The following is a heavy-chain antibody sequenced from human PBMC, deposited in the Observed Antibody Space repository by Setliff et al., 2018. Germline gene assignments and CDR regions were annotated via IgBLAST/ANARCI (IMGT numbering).Heavy chain of an antibody. CDR3: ARSRTIAVKGGVLAV. D-gene: IGHD6-19*01. Sequence: SETLSLTCIVSGASISSDGYYWSWIRQHPGKGLEWIGHIYYSGSTYYNPSLKSRVTISLDTSKNQFSLELSSVTAADTAVYYCARSRTIAVKGGVLAVWGRGTLVTVSS. CDR2: IYYSGST. V-gene: IGHV4-31*03. J-gene: IGHJ2*01. CDR1: GASISSDGYY.